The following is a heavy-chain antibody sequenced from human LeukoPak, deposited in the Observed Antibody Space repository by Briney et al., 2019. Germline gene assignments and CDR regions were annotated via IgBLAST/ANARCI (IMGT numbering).Heavy chain of an antibody. CDR1: GFTFNNYW. D-gene: IGHD1-26*01. V-gene: IGHV3-7*01. CDR3: ARDKASGSSYGSSFHF. J-gene: IGHJ3*01. Sequence: AGGSLRLSCAASGFTFNNYWMTWVRQGPGKGREWVAQIKEDGSEKYYVDSVRGRFTISRDNAKNSLYLQMNSLRVEDTALYYCARDKASGSSYGSSFHFWGQGTMVTVSS. CDR2: IKEDGSEK.